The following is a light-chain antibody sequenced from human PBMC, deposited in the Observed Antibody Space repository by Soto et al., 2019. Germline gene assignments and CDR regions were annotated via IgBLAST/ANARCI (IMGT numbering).Light chain of an antibody. CDR1: QSISIW. J-gene: IGKJ1*01. CDR2: KAS. Sequence: IQMTQSPSTLSASVEDRVTITCRASQSISIWLAWYQQKPGKAPKLLIYKASSLETEVPSRFSGSGSGTEFTLTINSLQPDDSAIYYCQQYNSDSTFGQGTKVEIK. CDR3: QQYNSDST. V-gene: IGKV1-5*03.